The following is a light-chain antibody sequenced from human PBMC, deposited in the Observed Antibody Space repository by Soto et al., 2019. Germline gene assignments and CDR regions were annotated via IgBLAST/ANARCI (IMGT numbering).Light chain of an antibody. V-gene: IGLV1-44*01. J-gene: IGLJ2*01. CDR1: SSNIGSNT. CDR3: AAWDDSLDGPHVV. Sequence: QTVVTQPPAVSGTPGQRVTISCSGSSSNIGSNTVNWYQQLPGTAPKLLIYNNYQRPSGVPDRFSGSKSGTSASLAISGLQFEDEGEYYCAAWDDSLDGPHVVFGGGTKLTVL. CDR2: NNY.